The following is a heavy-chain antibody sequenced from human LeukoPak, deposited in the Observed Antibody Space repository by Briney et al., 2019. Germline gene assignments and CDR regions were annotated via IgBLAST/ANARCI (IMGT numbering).Heavy chain of an antibody. J-gene: IGHJ4*02. CDR2: INPNSGGT. D-gene: IGHD3-16*02. Sequence: GASVKVSCKASGYTFTGYYMHWVRQAPGQGLEWMGWINPNSGGTNCAQKFQGRVTMTRDTSISTAYMELSRLRSDDTAVYYCASMGPYYDYVWGSYRFSQTPTYYWGQGTLVTVSS. V-gene: IGHV1-2*02. CDR3: ASMGPYYDYVWGSYRFSQTPTYY. CDR1: GYTFTGYY.